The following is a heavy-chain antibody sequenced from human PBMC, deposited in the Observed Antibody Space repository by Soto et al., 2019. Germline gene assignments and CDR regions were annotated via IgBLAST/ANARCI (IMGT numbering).Heavy chain of an antibody. J-gene: IGHJ6*02. CDR2: IWYDGSNK. Sequence: QVQLVESGGGVVQPGRSLRLSCAASGFTFSSYGIHWVRQAPGKGLDWVAVIWYDGSNKYYADSVKGRFTISRDNSKNTLYLQMNSLRVEDTAVYYCARGAGGRSIYHYYGMDGCGQGTTVTVS. V-gene: IGHV3-33*01. CDR1: GFTFSSYG. D-gene: IGHD2-8*02. CDR3: ARGAGGRSIYHYYGMDG.